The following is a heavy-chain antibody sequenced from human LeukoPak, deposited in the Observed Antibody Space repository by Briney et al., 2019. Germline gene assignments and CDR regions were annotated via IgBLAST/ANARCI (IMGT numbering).Heavy chain of an antibody. V-gene: IGHV3-53*01. D-gene: IGHD6-19*01. CDR3: ARESVTSGWYLY. J-gene: IGHJ4*02. CDR2: IYKEGNT. CDR1: GFTVSGNY. Sequence: EGSLRLSCAASGFTVSGNYMSWVRQAPGKGLQWVSTIYKEGNTFYADSVRGRFTLSRDNSKNTLYLQMNSLRAEDTAIYYCARESVTSGWYLYWGQGTLVTVSS.